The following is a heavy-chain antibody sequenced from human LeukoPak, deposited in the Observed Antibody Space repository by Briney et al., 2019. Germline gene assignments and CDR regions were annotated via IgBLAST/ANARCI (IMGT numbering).Heavy chain of an antibody. V-gene: IGHV4-59*01. J-gene: IGHJ4*02. CDR2: FYHNRGA. CDR3: ARASSGWYGLDY. Sequence: SETLSLTFTVSGGSISGYYWSWSRQPPGKGVEWIGNFYHNRGAWYKSSLKSRVTTSVDTSKNEFSLRLSSVTAADTAVYYCARASSGWYGLDYWGQGTLVTVSS. D-gene: IGHD6-19*01. CDR1: GGSISGYY.